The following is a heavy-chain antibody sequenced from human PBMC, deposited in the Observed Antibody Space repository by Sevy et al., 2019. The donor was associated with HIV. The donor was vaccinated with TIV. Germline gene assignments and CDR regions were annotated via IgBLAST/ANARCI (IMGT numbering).Heavy chain of an antibody. D-gene: IGHD2-2*01. CDR2: IKSKTDGGTT. J-gene: IGHJ1*01. V-gene: IGHV3-15*01. Sequence: GGSLRLSCAASGFTFSNARMSWVRQAPGKGLEWVGRIKSKTDGGTTDYAAPVKGRFTISRDDSKNTLYLQMNSLKTEDTAVYYCTTDRGYCSSTSCSMEYFQHWGQGTLVTVSS. CDR1: GFTFSNAR. CDR3: TTDRGYCSSTSCSMEYFQH.